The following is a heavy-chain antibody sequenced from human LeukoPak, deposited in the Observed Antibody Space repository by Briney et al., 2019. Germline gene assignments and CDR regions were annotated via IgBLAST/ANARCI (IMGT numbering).Heavy chain of an antibody. CDR1: GFTFSNYA. J-gene: IGHJ4*02. CDR2: ISSGGTYE. D-gene: IGHD3-10*01. V-gene: IGHV3-30*01. CDR3: ARDSTYYYDSGSSGPHYFDN. Sequence: RGFLRLSWAAAGFTFSNYAMLWVRQAPGKRLEWVSLISSGGTYEYYADSVKGRFTISRDNSKNTLYLQLNSLRAEDTAVYYCARDSTYYYDSGSSGPHYFDNWGQGTLVTVSS.